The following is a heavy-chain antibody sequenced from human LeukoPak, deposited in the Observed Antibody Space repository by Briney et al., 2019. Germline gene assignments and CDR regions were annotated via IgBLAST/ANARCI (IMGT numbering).Heavy chain of an antibody. V-gene: IGHV1-2*04. Sequence: ASVKVSCKASGYTFTGYYMHWVRQAPGQGLEWMGWINPNNGGTNYAQKFQGWVTMTRDTSISTAYMELSRLRSDDTAVYYCARDLGYCSGGSCYRGMDVWGKGTTVTVSS. D-gene: IGHD2-15*01. CDR2: INPNNGGT. J-gene: IGHJ6*04. CDR1: GYTFTGYY. CDR3: ARDLGYCSGGSCYRGMDV.